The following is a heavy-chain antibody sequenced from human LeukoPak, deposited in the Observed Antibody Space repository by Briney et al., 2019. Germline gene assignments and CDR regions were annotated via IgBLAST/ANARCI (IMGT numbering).Heavy chain of an antibody. CDR3: TRCYYDSSGYYPFDY. J-gene: IGHJ4*02. Sequence: ASVKVSCKASGYTFTGYYMHWVRQAPGQGLEWMGRINPNSGGTNYAQKFQGRVTMTRDTSISTAYMELSRLRSDDTAVYYCTRCYYDSSGYYPFDYWGQGTLVTVSS. CDR2: INPNSGGT. D-gene: IGHD3-22*01. V-gene: IGHV1-2*06. CDR1: GYTFTGYY.